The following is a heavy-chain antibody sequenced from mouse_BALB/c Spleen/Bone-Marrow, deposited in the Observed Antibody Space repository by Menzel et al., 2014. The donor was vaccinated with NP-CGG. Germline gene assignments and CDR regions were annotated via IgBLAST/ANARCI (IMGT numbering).Heavy chain of an antibody. D-gene: IGHD1-1*01. CDR1: GFNIKDTY. CDR3: AFYYYGSSLFAY. CDR2: IDPANGNT. V-gene: IGHV14-3*02. J-gene: IGHJ3*01. Sequence: VQLKQSGAELVKPGASVKLSCIASGFNIKDTYMHWVKQRPEQGLEWIGRIDPANGNTKYDPKFQGKATITADTSSNTAYLQLCSLTSEDTAVYYCAFYYYGSSLFAYWGQGTLVTVSA.